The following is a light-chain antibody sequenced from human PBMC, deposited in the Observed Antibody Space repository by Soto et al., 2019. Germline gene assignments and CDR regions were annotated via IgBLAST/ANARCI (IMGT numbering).Light chain of an antibody. CDR3: QQYGSSPIYT. CDR1: QSVSSSY. V-gene: IGKV3-20*01. Sequence: EIVLTQSPGTLSLSPGERATLSCRASQSVSSSYLAWYQQKPGQAPRLLIYGASSRAAGIPDRFSGSGSGTDITLTSSRLEPEDFSVYYCQQYGSSPIYTFGQGTKLEIK. J-gene: IGKJ2*01. CDR2: GAS.